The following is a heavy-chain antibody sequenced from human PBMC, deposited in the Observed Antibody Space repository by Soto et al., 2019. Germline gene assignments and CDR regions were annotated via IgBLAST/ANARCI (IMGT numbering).Heavy chain of an antibody. Sequence: QVQLVQSGAEVKKPGSSVKVSCKASGGTFSSYTISWVRQAPGQGLEWMGRIIPILGIANYAQKFQGRVTITADKSTSTAYMELSSLRSEDTAVYYCAKPLSGSYYTDAFDIWGQGPMVTVSS. CDR1: GGTFSSYT. V-gene: IGHV1-69*02. D-gene: IGHD3-10*01. CDR2: IIPILGIA. J-gene: IGHJ3*02. CDR3: AKPLSGSYYTDAFDI.